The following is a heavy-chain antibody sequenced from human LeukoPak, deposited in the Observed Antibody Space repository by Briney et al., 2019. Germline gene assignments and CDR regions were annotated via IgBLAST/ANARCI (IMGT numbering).Heavy chain of an antibody. Sequence: GSLRLSCAASGFTFSSYAMSWVRQAPGKGLEWVSAISGSGGSTYYADSVKGRFTISRDNSKNTLYLQMDSLRAEDTAVYYCAKFHYDFWSGYYIFPDAFDIWGQGTMVTVSS. CDR1: GFTFSSYA. CDR3: AKFHYDFWSGYYIFPDAFDI. CDR2: ISGSGGST. D-gene: IGHD3-3*01. V-gene: IGHV3-23*01. J-gene: IGHJ3*02.